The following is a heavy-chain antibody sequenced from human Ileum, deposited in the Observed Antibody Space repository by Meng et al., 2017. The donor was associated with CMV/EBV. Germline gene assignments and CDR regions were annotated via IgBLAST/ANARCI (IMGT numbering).Heavy chain of an antibody. CDR3: TRGGSWFDP. CDR2: IYTDGET. J-gene: IGHJ5*02. Sequence: GGSLGLSCAASGLTVSANYMTWIRQAPGKGPEWVSVIYTDGETHYADSVKGRFTISRDNSKNPLYLQMDSLRAEDTALYYCTRGGSWFDPWGQGTLVTVSS. D-gene: IGHD3-10*01. CDR1: GLTVSANY. V-gene: IGHV3-66*02.